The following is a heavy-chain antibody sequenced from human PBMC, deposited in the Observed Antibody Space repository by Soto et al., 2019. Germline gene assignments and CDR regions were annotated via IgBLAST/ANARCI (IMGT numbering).Heavy chain of an antibody. D-gene: IGHD5-12*01. CDR3: AKESRYSDYVRAFDM. CDR1: GFIFNNYA. CDR2: NSGSGYST. Sequence: GGSLRLSCAASGFIFNNYAMTWVRRAPGKGLEWVSTNSGSGYSTYYADSVRGRFTISRDNSKNTLYLQMSSLRAEDTAIYYCAKESRYSDYVRAFDMWGQGTMVTVS. J-gene: IGHJ3*02. V-gene: IGHV3-23*01.